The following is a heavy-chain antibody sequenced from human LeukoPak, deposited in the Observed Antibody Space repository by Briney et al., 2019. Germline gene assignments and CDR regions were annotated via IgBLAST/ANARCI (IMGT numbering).Heavy chain of an antibody. D-gene: IGHD5-18*01. V-gene: IGHV3-48*03. CDR3: ARDAWGSEGGYSYGADY. CDR2: ISSSGSTI. J-gene: IGHJ4*02. CDR1: GFTFSSYK. Sequence: GGSLRLSCAASGFTFSSYKMNWVRQAPGKGLEWVSYISSSGSTIYYADSVKGRFTISRGKAKNSLYLQMNSLRAEETAAYYCARDAWGSEGGYSYGADYWGQGTLVTVSS.